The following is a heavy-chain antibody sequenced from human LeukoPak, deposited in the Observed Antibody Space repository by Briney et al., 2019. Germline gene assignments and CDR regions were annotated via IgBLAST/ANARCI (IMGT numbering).Heavy chain of an antibody. D-gene: IGHD5-24*01. V-gene: IGHV4-34*01. CDR3: ARGRDRTNAGDL. J-gene: IGHJ5*02. Sequence: WETLSLTCAVHGGSCDDYYCSWIRQPPGKGLEWIGEIHPHGIFYYNSSLTSRLTISIDTSNSQFSLRQTSVTAADTALYYCARGRDRTNAGDLWGQGSLVIVSS. CDR2: IHPHGIF. CDR1: GGSCDDYY.